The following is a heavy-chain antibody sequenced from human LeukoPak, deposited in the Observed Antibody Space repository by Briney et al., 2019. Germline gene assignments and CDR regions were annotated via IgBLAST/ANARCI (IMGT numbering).Heavy chain of an antibody. CDR2: ISYDGSNK. CDR3: ARTWGRFDY. V-gene: IGHV3-30*03. D-gene: IGHD7-27*01. Sequence: PGGSLRLSCSASGFTFSSYGMHWVRQAPGKGLEWVAVISYDGSNKYYADSVKGRFTISRDNSKNTLYLQMNSLRAEDTAVYYCARTWGRFDYWGQGTLVTVSS. CDR1: GFTFSSYG. J-gene: IGHJ4*02.